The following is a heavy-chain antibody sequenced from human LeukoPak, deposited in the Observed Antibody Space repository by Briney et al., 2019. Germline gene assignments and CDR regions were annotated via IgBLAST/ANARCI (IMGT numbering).Heavy chain of an antibody. D-gene: IGHD5-18*01. CDR3: AREEEYSYVYCDY. Sequence: GGSLRLSCAASGFTFSSYGMNWVRQAPGKGLEWVSAISSTSSDIYYADSVKGRFTISRDNAKNSLYLQMNSLRAEDTAVYYCAREEEYSYVYCDYWGQGNLVTVSS. CDR1: GFTFSSYG. V-gene: IGHV3-21*01. J-gene: IGHJ4*02. CDR2: ISSTSSDI.